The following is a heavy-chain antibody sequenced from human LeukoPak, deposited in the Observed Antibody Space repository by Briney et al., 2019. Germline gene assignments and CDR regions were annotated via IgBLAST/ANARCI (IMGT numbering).Heavy chain of an antibody. CDR1: GFTFSSYA. J-gene: IGHJ6*02. D-gene: IGHD3-16*01. CDR3: ARIPGGYYYAMDV. Sequence: GGSLRLSCAASGFTFSSYAMSWVRQAPGKGLGWVSAISGSGGSTYYADSVKGRFTISRDNSKNTLYLQMNNLRDEDTAVYYCARIPGGYYYAMDVWGQGTTVTVSS. CDR2: ISGSGGST. V-gene: IGHV3-23*01.